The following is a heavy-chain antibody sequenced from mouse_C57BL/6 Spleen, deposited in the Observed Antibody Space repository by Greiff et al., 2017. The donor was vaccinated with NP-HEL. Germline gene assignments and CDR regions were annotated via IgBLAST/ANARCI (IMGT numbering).Heavy chain of an antibody. CDR2: ISSGSSTI. V-gene: IGHV5-17*01. Sequence: EVMLVESGGGLVKPGGSLKLSCAASGFTFSDYGMHWVRQAPEKGLEWVAYISSGSSTIYYADTVKGRFTISRDNAKNTLFLPMTSLRSEDTAMYYCARPKLPAWFAYWGQGTLVTVSA. J-gene: IGHJ3*01. CDR3: ARPKLPAWFAY. CDR1: GFTFSDYG.